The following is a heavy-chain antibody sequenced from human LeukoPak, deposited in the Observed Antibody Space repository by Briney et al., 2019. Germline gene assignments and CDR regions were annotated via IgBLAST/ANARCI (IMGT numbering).Heavy chain of an antibody. D-gene: IGHD3-22*01. CDR1: GFCFSNAW. V-gene: IGHV3-15*01. CDR3: TTCRYSYDVTGYSYFDY. CDR2: IISRTSGGAT. J-gene: IGHJ4*02. Sequence: GGSLTLSCTDSGFCFSNAWMTWVRQAPPKGQEWVGRIISRTSGGATDYAAPVRGRFTISRDDSQNTLYLQMNSLKTEDTAVYYCTTCRYSYDVTGYSYFDYWGQGTPVTVSS.